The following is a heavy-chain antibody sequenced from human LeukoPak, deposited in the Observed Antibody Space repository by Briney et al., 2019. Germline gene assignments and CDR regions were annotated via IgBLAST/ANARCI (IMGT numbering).Heavy chain of an antibody. CDR2: ISYDGSNK. CDR3: AKDNGP. J-gene: IGHJ5*02. CDR1: GFTFSSYG. Sequence: PGESLRLSCAASGFTFSSYGMHWVRQAPGKGLEWVAVISYDGSNKYYADSVKGRFTISRDNSKNTLYLQMNSLRAEDTAVYCCAKDNGPWGQGTLVTVSP. V-gene: IGHV3-30*18. D-gene: IGHD4-17*01.